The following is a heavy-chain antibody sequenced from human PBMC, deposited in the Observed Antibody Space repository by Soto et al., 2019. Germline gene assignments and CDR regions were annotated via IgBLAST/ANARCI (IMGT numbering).Heavy chain of an antibody. V-gene: IGHV3-23*01. CDR2: IIGGGDTT. D-gene: IGHD3-10*01. CDR1: GFTFNNYA. Sequence: EVQLLESGGGLVQPGGSLRLSCAASGFTFNNYAMTWVRQAPGKGLEWVSAIIGGGDTTSYADSVKGRFTVSRDGSKNTLYLQMSSRRAEDTALYYCAKGRGSSAGLTPPVDFWVQGTLVTVSS. J-gene: IGHJ4*02. CDR3: AKGRGSSAGLTPPVDF.